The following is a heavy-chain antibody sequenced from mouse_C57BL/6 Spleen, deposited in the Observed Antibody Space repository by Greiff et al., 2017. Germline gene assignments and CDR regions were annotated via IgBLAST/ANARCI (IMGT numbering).Heavy chain of an antibody. J-gene: IGHJ2*01. CDR1: GYAFTNYL. V-gene: IGHV1-54*01. CDR2: INPGSGGT. CDR3: ARRGLGRGYFDD. D-gene: IGHD4-1*01. Sequence: QVQLQQSGAELVRPGTSVKVSCKASGYAFTNYLIEWVKQRPGQGLEWIGVINPGSGGTNYNEKFKGKATLTADKSSSTAYMQLSSLTSEDSAVYFCARRGLGRGYFDDWGQGTTLTVSS.